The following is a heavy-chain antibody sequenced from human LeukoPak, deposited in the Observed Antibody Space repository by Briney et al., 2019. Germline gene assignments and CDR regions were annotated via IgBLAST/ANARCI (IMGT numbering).Heavy chain of an antibody. D-gene: IGHD5-12*01. J-gene: IGHJ4*02. Sequence: GGSLRLSCAASGFTFSSYGMHWVRQAPGKGLEWVAVISYDGSNKYYADSVKGRFTISKDSAKNSLYLQMNSLRVEDTAVYYCARDPSYAGYDYWGQGTLVTVSS. CDR1: GFTFSSYG. CDR2: ISYDGSNK. CDR3: ARDPSYAGYDY. V-gene: IGHV3-30*03.